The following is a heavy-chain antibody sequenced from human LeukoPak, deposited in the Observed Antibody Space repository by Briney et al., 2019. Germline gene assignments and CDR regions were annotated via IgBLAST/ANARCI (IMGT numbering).Heavy chain of an antibody. J-gene: IGHJ6*03. D-gene: IGHD2-2*02. V-gene: IGHV4-30-4*08. CDR3: ARSGYCSSTSCYTVDYYYMDV. Sequence: SETLSLTCTVSGGSISSGDYYWSWIRQPPEKGLEWIGYIYYSGSTYYNPSLKSRVTISVDTSKNQFSLKLSSVTAADTAVYYCARSGYCSSTSCYTVDYYYMDVWGKGTTVTVSS. CDR2: IYYSGST. CDR1: GGSISSGDYY.